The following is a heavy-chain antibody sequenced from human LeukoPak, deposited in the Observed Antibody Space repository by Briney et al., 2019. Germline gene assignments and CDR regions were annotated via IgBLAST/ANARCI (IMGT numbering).Heavy chain of an antibody. Sequence: SVKVSCKASGGTFSSYAIGWVRQAPGQGLEWMGRIIPILGIANYAQKFQGRVTITADKSTSTAYMELSSLGSEDTAVYYCARDNYYGSGPYYYYYGMDVWGQGTTVTVSS. CDR1: GGTFSSYA. J-gene: IGHJ6*02. D-gene: IGHD3-10*01. V-gene: IGHV1-69*04. CDR3: ARDNYYGSGPYYYYYGMDV. CDR2: IIPILGIA.